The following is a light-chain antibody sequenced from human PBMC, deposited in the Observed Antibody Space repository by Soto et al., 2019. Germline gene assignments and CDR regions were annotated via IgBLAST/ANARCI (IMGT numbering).Light chain of an antibody. Sequence: EIVMTQSPATLSVSPGERATLSCRASQSVSSSLAWSQQKPGQAPRLLIYGASTRATGIPARFSGGGSGTEFTLTSSSPQFEDFAVYYCQQYNDWRPLSVGGGTKVEIK. CDR1: QSVSSS. CDR2: GAS. J-gene: IGKJ4*01. V-gene: IGKV3-15*01. CDR3: QQYNDWRPLS.